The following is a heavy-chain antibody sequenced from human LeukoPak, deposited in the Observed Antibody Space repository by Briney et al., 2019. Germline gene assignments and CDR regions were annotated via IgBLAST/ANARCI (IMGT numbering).Heavy chain of an antibody. CDR1: GFTFSSYE. CDR3: ARRYCSSTSCLLDY. V-gene: IGHV3-48*03. Sequence: PGGSLRLSCAASGFTFSSYEMNWVRQAPGKGLEWVSYISSIGSTIYYADSVKGRFTISRDKAKKSLYLQRNSLRAEDTAVYYCARRYCSSTSCLLDYWGQGTLVTVSS. CDR2: ISSIGSTI. J-gene: IGHJ4*02. D-gene: IGHD2-2*01.